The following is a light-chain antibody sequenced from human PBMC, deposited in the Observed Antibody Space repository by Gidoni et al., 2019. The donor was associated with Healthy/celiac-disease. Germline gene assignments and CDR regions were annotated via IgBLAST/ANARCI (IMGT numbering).Light chain of an antibody. V-gene: IGLV3-25*03. Sequence: SYELTQPPPVSVSPGQTARITCPGDALPKQYAYWYQQKPGQAPVLVIYKDSDRPSWIPDRFSGSSTGTTVTLTISGVQAEDEADYYCQSADSSGTYPVVFGGGTKLTVL. J-gene: IGLJ2*01. CDR2: KDS. CDR1: ALPKQY. CDR3: QSADSSGTYPVV.